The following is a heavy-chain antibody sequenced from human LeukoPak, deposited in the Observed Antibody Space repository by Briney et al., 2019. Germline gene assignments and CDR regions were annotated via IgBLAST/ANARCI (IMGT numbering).Heavy chain of an antibody. V-gene: IGHV1-18*01. J-gene: IGHJ4*02. D-gene: IGHD6-25*01. CDR3: LRHAQRPRFTPDY. CDR2: ISSYNGDS. CDR1: GYTFTKYG. Sequence: EASVKVSCKASGYTFTKYGISWVRQAPGQGLEWMGWISSYNGDSSYAQKFQGRVTMTTDTSTRAAYMELRSLRSDDTAVYYCLRHAQRPRFTPDYWGQGSLVTVSS.